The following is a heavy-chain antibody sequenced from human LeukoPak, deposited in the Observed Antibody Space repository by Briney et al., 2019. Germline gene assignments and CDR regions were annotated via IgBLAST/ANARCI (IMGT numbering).Heavy chain of an antibody. CDR3: AKARPTVVTPNYFDY. CDR1: GFTFSSYA. V-gene: IGHV3-23*01. Sequence: GGSLRLSCAAPGFTFSSYAMSWVRQAPGKGLEWVSAINGSGGSTYYADSVKGRFTISRDNSKNTLYLQMNSLRAEDTAVYYCAKARPTVVTPNYFDYWGQGTLVTVSS. CDR2: INGSGGST. J-gene: IGHJ4*02. D-gene: IGHD4-23*01.